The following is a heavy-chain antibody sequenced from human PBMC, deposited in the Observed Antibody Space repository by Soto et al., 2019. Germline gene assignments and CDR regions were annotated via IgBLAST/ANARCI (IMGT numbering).Heavy chain of an antibody. Sequence: SETLSLTCTVSGDSISSGNKYWSWIRQAPGKGMEWIGYIFSSGTTYYNPSLKSRLTMSLDTSQNQFSLRLASVTDADSAVYYCARVPSPFDYYYAMDVWGQGTTVTVSS. V-gene: IGHV4-30-4*01. D-gene: IGHD3-16*01. J-gene: IGHJ6*02. CDR1: GDSISSGNKY. CDR2: IFSSGTT. CDR3: ARVPSPFDYYYAMDV.